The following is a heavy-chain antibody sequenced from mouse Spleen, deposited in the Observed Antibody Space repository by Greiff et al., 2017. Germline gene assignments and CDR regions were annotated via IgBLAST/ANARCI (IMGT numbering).Heavy chain of an antibody. CDR3: ARRGSYDYGGFAY. CDR2: IDPSDSYT. J-gene: IGHJ3*01. D-gene: IGHD2-4*01. CDR1: GYTFTSYW. V-gene: IGHV1-50*01. Sequence: VQLQQPGAELVKPGASVKLSCKASGYTFTSYWMQWVKQRPGQGLEWIGEIDPSDSYTNYNQKFKGKATLTVDTSSSTAYMQLSSLTSEDSAVYYCARRGSYDYGGFAYWGQGTLVTVSA.